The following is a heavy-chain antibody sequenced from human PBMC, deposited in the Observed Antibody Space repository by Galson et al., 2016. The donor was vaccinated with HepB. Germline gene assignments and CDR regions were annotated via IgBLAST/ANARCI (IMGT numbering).Heavy chain of an antibody. CDR3: AREAADDFDTSGYFDY. J-gene: IGHJ4*02. V-gene: IGHV3-30*04. D-gene: IGHD6-25*01. Sequence: SLRLSCAASGFTPGFTFGHEAMHWVRQAPGKGLEWLAVISYDGSKQYYADSVKGRFTISRDNSKSTLFLQMSGLRVDDTALYYCAREAADDFDTSGYFDYWGQGTLVTVSS. CDR1: GFTPGFTFGHEA. CDR2: ISYDGSKQ.